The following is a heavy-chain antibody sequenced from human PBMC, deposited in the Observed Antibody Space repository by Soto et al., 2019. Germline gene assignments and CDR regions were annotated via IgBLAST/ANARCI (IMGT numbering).Heavy chain of an antibody. CDR3: ARGSIKSSGWYVDY. Sequence: PGGSLRLSCAASGFTFSSYDMHWVRQAPGKGLEWVAVISNDGNNQYYADSVKGRFTISRENAKNSLYLQMNSLRAGDTAVYYCARGSIKSSGWYVDYWGQGTLVTVSS. V-gene: IGHV3-30*03. D-gene: IGHD6-19*01. J-gene: IGHJ4*02. CDR1: GFTFSSYD. CDR2: ISNDGNNQ.